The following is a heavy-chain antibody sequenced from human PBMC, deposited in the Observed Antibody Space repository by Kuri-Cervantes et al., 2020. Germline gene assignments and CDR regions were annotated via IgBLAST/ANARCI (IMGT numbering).Heavy chain of an antibody. CDR2: ISSSSNYI. Sequence: ESLKISWAASGFTFSSYSMNWVRQAPGKGLEWVSSISSSSNYIYYADSVKGGFTIYRNNVKNSLYLQMNSLRADDTAVYYCARDQWVAGATLLDYWGQGALVTVSS. D-gene: IGHD1-26*01. CDR3: ARDQWVAGATLLDY. CDR1: GFTFSSYS. V-gene: IGHV3-21*01. J-gene: IGHJ4*02.